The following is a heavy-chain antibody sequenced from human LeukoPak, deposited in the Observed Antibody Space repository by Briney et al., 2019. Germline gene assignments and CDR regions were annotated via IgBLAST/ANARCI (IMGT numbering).Heavy chain of an antibody. D-gene: IGHD3-22*01. J-gene: IGHJ6*02. V-gene: IGHV4-34*01. CDR2: INHSGST. CDR1: GGSFSGYY. Sequence: SGTLSLTCAVYGGSFSGYYWSWIRQPPGKGLEWIGEINHSGSTNYNPSLKSRVTISVDTSKNQFSLKLSSVTAADTAVYYCARSIAYYYDSSGYYYYYYGMDVWGQGTTVTVSS. CDR3: ARSIAYYYDSSGYYYYYYGMDV.